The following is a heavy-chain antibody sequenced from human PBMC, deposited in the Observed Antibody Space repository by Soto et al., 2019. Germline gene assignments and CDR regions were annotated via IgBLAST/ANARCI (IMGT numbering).Heavy chain of an antibody. Sequence: TLSLTCAVYGGSFSGYYWSWILQPPGKGLEWIGESNHSGSTNYNPALKSRVNISVDTSKNQLSLKLSSVTAADTAVYSCARGRPTPWYYDFWSGYYASWFDPWGQGTLVTVSS. CDR3: ARGRPTPWYYDFWSGYYASWFDP. V-gene: IGHV4-34*01. J-gene: IGHJ5*02. CDR1: GGSFSGYY. CDR2: SNHSGST. D-gene: IGHD3-3*01.